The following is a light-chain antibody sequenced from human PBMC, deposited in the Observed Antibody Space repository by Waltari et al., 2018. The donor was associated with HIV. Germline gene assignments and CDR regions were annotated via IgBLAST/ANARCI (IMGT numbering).Light chain of an antibody. CDR1: QSVLFSSNTKNY. J-gene: IGKJ1*01. Sequence: DIVMTQSPDSLAVSLGERATINCKSSQSVLFSSNTKNYLAWYQQKPGQPPKLLIYWASTRESGVPDRFSGSGSGTVFTLTISSLQAEDVAVYYCQQYYTTPQTFGQGTQVEIK. CDR2: WAS. V-gene: IGKV4-1*01. CDR3: QQYYTTPQT.